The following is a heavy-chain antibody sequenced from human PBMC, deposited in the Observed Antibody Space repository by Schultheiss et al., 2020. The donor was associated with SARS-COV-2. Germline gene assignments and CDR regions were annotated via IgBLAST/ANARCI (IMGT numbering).Heavy chain of an antibody. V-gene: IGHV1-2*04. Sequence: ASVKVSCKASGHTFTDYYMHWVRQAPGQGLEWMGWINPNSGGTNYAQKFQGWVTMTRDTSISTAYMELSRLRSDDTAVYYCAIARGPLGESNWFDPWGQGTLVTVSS. CDR3: AIARGPLGESNWFDP. J-gene: IGHJ5*02. CDR2: INPNSGGT. D-gene: IGHD3-16*01. CDR1: GHTFTDYY.